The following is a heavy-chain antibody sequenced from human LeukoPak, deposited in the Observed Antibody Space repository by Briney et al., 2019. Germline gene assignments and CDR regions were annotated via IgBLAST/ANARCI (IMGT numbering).Heavy chain of an antibody. CDR2: INPNSGGT. J-gene: IGHJ4*02. CDR1: GYTFTGYY. D-gene: IGHD6-19*01. V-gene: IGHV1-2*02. Sequence: GASVKVSCKASGYTFTGYYMHWVRQAPGQGLEWMGWINPNSGGTDYAQNFQGRVTMTRDTSISTAYMELSRLRSDDTAVYYCARSSSGWYVGYFFDYWGQGILVTVSS. CDR3: ARSSSGWYVGYFFDY.